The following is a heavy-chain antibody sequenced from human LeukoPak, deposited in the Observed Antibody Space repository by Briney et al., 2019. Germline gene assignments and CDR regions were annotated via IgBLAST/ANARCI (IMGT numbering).Heavy chain of an antibody. CDR3: TRGPPNWGYDF. CDR2: MSPNSGNT. D-gene: IGHD3/OR15-3a*01. Sequence: GASVEVSCKASGYIFTSYDINWVRQATGQRLEWLGWMSPNSGNTGYAQNFQGRVTMTRSTALSTAYMELSSLKSDDTAVYYCTRGPPNWGYDFWGQGTLVTVSS. J-gene: IGHJ4*02. V-gene: IGHV1-8*01. CDR1: GYIFTSYD.